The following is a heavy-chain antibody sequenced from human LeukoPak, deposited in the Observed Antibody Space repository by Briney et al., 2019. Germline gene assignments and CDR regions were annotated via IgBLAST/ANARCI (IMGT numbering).Heavy chain of an antibody. J-gene: IGHJ4*02. CDR2: TYYRSKWYN. CDR3: ARAPRGIFDY. D-gene: IGHD3-16*01. V-gene: IGHV6-1*01. CDR1: GDTFSSNSAA. Sequence: LSLTCAISGDTFSSNSAAWNWLRQSPSRGLEWLGRTYYRSKWYNDYAVSVKSLITINPDTSKNQFSLQLNSVTPEDTAVYYCARAPRGIFDYWGQGTLVTVSS.